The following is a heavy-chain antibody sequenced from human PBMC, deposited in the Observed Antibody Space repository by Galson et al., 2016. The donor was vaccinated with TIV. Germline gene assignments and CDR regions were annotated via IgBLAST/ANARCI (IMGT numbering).Heavy chain of an antibody. CDR1: GFTFSSHA. Sequence: SLRLSCAASGFTFSSHAMTWVRQPPGKGLEWVSAISAGGGSTYYADSVQGRFTISRDNSKNTQYLQMNSLRAEDTAIYYCAKVPSSGFSYYYGLDVWGQGPRSPSP. J-gene: IGHJ6*02. CDR3: AKVPSSGFSYYYGLDV. CDR2: ISAGGGST. V-gene: IGHV3-23*01. D-gene: IGHD3-22*01.